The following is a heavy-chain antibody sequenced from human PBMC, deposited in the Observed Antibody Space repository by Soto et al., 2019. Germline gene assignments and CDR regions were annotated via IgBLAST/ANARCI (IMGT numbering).Heavy chain of an antibody. CDR2: INSDGTST. CDR3: ARHPYDFWSGYSYYLDY. J-gene: IGHJ4*02. CDR1: EFTFTSYW. D-gene: IGHD3-3*01. Sequence: EVQLVESGGGLVQPGGSLRLSCAASEFTFTSYWMHWVRQAPGKGLVWVSRINSDGTSTTYADSVKGRFTISRDNAKNTLFLQMNSLRADDTAVYYCARHPYDFWSGYSYYLDYWGQGILVTVSS. V-gene: IGHV3-74*01.